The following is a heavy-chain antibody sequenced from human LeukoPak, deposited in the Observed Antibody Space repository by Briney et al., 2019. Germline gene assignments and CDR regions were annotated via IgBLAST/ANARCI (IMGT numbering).Heavy chain of an antibody. CDR3: ARDGVVPHNYEPNHDAFDI. CDR1: GGSFSGYY. J-gene: IGHJ3*02. V-gene: IGHV4-34*01. Sequence: SETLSLTCAVYGGSFSGYYWSWIRQPPGKGLEWIGEINHSGSTNYNPPLKSRVTMSVDTSKNQFSLKLSSVTAADTAVYYCARDGVVPHNYEPNHDAFDIWGQGAMVTVSS. D-gene: IGHD4-11*01. CDR2: INHSGST.